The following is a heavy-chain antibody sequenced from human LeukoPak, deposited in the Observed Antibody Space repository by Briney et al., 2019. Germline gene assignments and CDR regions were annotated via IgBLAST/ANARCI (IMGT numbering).Heavy chain of an antibody. CDR2: ISRSDSTI. CDR1: GFTFSSYE. Sequence: GGPLRLSCAASGFTFSSYEMNWVRQAPGKGLEWVAHISRSDSTIYYADSVKGRFTISRDDGKNSLYLQMNSLRAEDTAVYYCARDSERRPLDYWGQGTQVTVSS. V-gene: IGHV3-48*03. CDR3: ARDSERRPLDY. D-gene: IGHD1-14*01. J-gene: IGHJ4*02.